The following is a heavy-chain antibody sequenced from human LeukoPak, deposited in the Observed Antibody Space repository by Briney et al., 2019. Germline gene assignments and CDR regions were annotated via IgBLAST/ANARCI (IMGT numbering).Heavy chain of an antibody. CDR1: GFTFSSYG. J-gene: IGHJ4*02. Sequence: GGSLRLSCAASGFTFSSYGMHWVRQAPGKGLEWVAFIRYDGSNKYYADSVKGRFTISRDNFKNTLYLQMNSLRAEATAVYYCAREVLSGCYYGNWGQGTLVTVSS. D-gene: IGHD1-26*01. CDR3: AREVLSGCYYGN. CDR2: IRYDGSNK. V-gene: IGHV3-30*02.